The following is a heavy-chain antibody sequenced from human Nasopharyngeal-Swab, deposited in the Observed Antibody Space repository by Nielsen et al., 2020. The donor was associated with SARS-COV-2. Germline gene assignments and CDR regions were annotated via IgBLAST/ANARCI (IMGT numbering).Heavy chain of an antibody. Sequence: SLKISCAASGFTFDDYAMRWVRQAPGKGLEWVSGISWNSGSIGYADSVKGRFTISRDNAKNSLYLQMNSLRAEDTALYYCAKGGYCSGGSCFNWFDPWGQGTLVTVSS. CDR2: ISWNSGSI. J-gene: IGHJ5*02. CDR3: AKGGYCSGGSCFNWFDP. V-gene: IGHV3-9*01. CDR1: GFTFDDYA. D-gene: IGHD2-15*01.